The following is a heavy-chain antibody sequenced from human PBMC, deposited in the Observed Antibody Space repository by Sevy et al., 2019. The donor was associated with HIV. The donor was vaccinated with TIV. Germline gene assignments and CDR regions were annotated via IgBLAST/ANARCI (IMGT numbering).Heavy chain of an antibody. CDR2: IRSKANSYAT. V-gene: IGHV3-73*01. J-gene: IGHJ4*02. CDR3: TRPAGDSSSSGFDY. Sequence: GGSLRLSCAASGFTLSGSAMHWVRQASGKGLEWGGRIRSKANSYATAYAASVKGRFTISRDDSKNTAYLQMNSLKSEDTAVYYCTRPAGDSSSSGFDYWGQGTLVTVSS. D-gene: IGHD6-6*01. CDR1: GFTLSGSA.